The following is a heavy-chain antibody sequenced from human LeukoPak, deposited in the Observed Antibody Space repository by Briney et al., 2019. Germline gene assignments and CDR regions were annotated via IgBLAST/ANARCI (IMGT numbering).Heavy chain of an antibody. V-gene: IGHV6-1*01. Sequence: SQTLSLACAISGDSVSSNSAAWNWIRQSPSRGLEWLGRTYYRSKWYNDYAVSVKSRITINPDTSKNQFSLQLNSVTPEDTAVYYCARDLMGMVYAPGDFDYWGQGTLVTVSS. CDR3: ARDLMGMVYAPGDFDY. CDR2: TYYRSKWYN. D-gene: IGHD2-8*01. CDR1: GDSVSSNSAA. J-gene: IGHJ4*02.